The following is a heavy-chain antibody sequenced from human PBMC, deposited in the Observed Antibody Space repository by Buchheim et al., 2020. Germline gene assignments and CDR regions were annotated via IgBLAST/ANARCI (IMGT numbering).Heavy chain of an antibody. CDR2: INPSGGST. D-gene: IGHD3-3*01. J-gene: IGHJ6*02. V-gene: IGHV1-46*01. CDR3: ARVDAPMDFWSGYTDYYYYGMDV. CDR1: GYTFTSYY. Sequence: QVQLVQSGAEVKKPGASVKVSCKASGYTFTSYYMHWVRQAPGQGLEWMGIINPSGGSTSYAQKFQGRVTMTRDTSTSTVYMELSSQRSEDTDVYYCARVDAPMDFWSGYTDYYYYGMDVWGQGTT.